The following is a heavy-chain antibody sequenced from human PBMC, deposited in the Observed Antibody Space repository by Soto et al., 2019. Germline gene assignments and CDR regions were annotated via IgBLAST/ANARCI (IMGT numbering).Heavy chain of an antibody. Sequence: QLQLQESGPGLVKPSETLSLTCTVSGGSISSSSYYWGWVRQPPGKGLEWIGNIYYSGSSYYNSSPKSRVTRAVGTSKNQFSLNLGSVTAADTAVYYCGRHLSPPPRYSNWFDPWGQGSLVTVSS. D-gene: IGHD2-15*01. CDR2: IYYSGSS. CDR1: GGSISSSSYY. CDR3: GRHLSPPPRYSNWFDP. J-gene: IGHJ5*02. V-gene: IGHV4-39*01.